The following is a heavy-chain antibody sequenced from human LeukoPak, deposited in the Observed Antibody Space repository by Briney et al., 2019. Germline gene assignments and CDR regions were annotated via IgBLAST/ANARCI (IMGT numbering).Heavy chain of an antibody. CDR1: GGSINSATYC. CDR3: ARALAYCAGNCVTDYFDY. J-gene: IGHJ4*02. CDR2: IYSSGST. D-gene: IGHD2-21*01. V-gene: IGHV4-39*01. Sequence: PSETLSLTCTVSGGSINSATYCWGWIRQPPGKGLEWIGTIYSSGSTSYTPSLESRVTMSVDTSKNQFFLKLTSVTAADTAVYYCARALAYCAGNCVTDYFDYWGQGALVTVSS.